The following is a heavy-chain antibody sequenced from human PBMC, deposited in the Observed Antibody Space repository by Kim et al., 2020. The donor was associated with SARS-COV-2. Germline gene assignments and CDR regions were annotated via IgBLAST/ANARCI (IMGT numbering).Heavy chain of an antibody. V-gene: IGHV3-7*03. J-gene: IGHJ4*01. CDR3: VKGGSDY. CDR2: QDGSAK. D-gene: IGHD5-12*01. Sequence: QDGSAKSYVDSVKGRFTISSDNAKKSLYLQMNSLRVEDTAVYYCVKGGSDYWGQGTLVTVSS.